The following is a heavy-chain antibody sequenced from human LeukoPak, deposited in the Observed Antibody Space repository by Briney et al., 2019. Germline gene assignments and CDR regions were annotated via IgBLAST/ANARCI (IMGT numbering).Heavy chain of an antibody. Sequence: PSETLSLTCTVSGGSISSYYWSWLRQPPGKGLEWIGYIYYSGSTNYNPSLKSRVTISVDTSKNQFSLKLSSVTAADTAVYYCARGLVVAATQQGMDAFDIWGQGIMVTVSS. D-gene: IGHD2-15*01. J-gene: IGHJ3*02. CDR2: IYYSGST. V-gene: IGHV4-59*01. CDR1: GGSISSYY. CDR3: ARGLVVAATQQGMDAFDI.